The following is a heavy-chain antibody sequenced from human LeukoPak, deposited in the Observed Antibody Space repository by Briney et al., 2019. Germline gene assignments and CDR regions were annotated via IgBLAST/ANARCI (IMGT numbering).Heavy chain of an antibody. J-gene: IGHJ5*02. CDR1: GGTFSSYA. D-gene: IGHD2-21*02. CDR3: ARAGYCGGDCYPPLTNWFDP. Sequence: SVKVSCKASGGTFSSYAISWVRQAPGQGLEWMGGIIPIFGTANYAQKFQGRGTITADESTSTAYMELSSLRSEDTAVYYCARAGYCGGDCYPPLTNWFDPWGQGTLVTVSS. V-gene: IGHV1-69*13. CDR2: IIPIFGTA.